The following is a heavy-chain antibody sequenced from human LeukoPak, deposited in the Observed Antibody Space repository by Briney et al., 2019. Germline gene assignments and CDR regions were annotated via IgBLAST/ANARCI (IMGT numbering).Heavy chain of an antibody. CDR2: ISGSGGST. V-gene: IGHV3-23*01. D-gene: IGHD6-13*01. Sequence: GGSLRLSCAASGFTFSSYAMSWVRQAPGKGLEWVSAISGSGGSTYYANSVKGRFTISRDNSKNTLYLQMNSLRAEDTAVYYCAKDRSTYSSSWYGQGYYYYMDVWGKGTTVTVSS. CDR1: GFTFSSYA. J-gene: IGHJ6*03. CDR3: AKDRSTYSSSWYGQGYYYYMDV.